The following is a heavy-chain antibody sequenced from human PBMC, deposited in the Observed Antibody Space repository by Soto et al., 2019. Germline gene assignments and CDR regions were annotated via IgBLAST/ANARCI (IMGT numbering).Heavy chain of an antibody. CDR3: ARVEYSSSGRSRAYYYDGMDV. D-gene: IGHD6-6*01. V-gene: IGHV3-30-3*01. CDR2: ISYDGSNK. J-gene: IGHJ6*02. Sequence: QVQLVESGGGVVQPGRSLRLSCAASGFTFSSYAMHWVRQAPGKGLEWVAVISYDGSNKYYADSVKGRFTISRDNSKNTLYLQMNSLRAEDTAVYYCARVEYSSSGRSRAYYYDGMDVWGQGTTVTVSS. CDR1: GFTFSSYA.